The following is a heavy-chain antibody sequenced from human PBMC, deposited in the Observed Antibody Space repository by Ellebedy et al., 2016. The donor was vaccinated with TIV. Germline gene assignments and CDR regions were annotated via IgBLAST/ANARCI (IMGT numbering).Heavy chain of an antibody. Sequence: SLKISXVGSGFNFDDFAMHWVRQAPGKGLEWVSGIDWNSGTKDYADSVKGRFSISRDNANNSLILQMNSLRVEDTALYYCSKDLTGYSLYYFESWGQGTLVTVSS. J-gene: IGHJ4*02. V-gene: IGHV3-9*01. CDR1: GFNFDDFA. D-gene: IGHD5-12*01. CDR3: SKDLTGYSLYYFES. CDR2: IDWNSGTK.